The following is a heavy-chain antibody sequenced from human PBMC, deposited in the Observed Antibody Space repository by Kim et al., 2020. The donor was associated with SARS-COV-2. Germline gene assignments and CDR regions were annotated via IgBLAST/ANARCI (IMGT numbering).Heavy chain of an antibody. D-gene: IGHD2-15*01. J-gene: IGHJ5*02. Sequence: ARKLQGRDTMTTDTSTSTAYMELRSLRSDDTAVYYCARCPGGSCSWFDPWGQGTLVTVSS. CDR3: ARCPGGSCSWFDP. V-gene: IGHV1-18*01.